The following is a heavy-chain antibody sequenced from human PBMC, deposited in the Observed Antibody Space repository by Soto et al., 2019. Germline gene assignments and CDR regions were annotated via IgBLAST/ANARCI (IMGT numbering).Heavy chain of an antibody. V-gene: IGHV3-53*02. J-gene: IGHJ3*01. CDR3: ATPVTRLIAFDL. CDR2: IYASDRT. Sequence: EVQLVETGGGFVQPGESLRLSCVASGFTVSSHYMTWVRQTPGKGLEWVSIIYASDRTFYADSVKGRFTISRDNSKNTVYLQLNSLRAEDTAVYYCATPVTRLIAFDLWGQGTMVTVSS. CDR1: GFTVSSHY. D-gene: IGHD4-17*01.